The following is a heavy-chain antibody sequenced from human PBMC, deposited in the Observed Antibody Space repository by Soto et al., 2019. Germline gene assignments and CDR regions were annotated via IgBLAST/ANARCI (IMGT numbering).Heavy chain of an antibody. CDR1: GGSITNNY. J-gene: IGHJ6*03. D-gene: IGHD2-15*01. V-gene: IGHV4-59*08. CDR3: ARQAADPPNYYFYYMDV. CDR2: VHHNGNT. Sequence: SETLSLTCTVSGGSITNNYWSWIRQPPGKGLEWIAYVHHNGNTHYNASLKSRLTISTDTSNNQFSLKLSSVTAADTAVYYCARQAADPPNYYFYYMDVWGKGTTVTVSS.